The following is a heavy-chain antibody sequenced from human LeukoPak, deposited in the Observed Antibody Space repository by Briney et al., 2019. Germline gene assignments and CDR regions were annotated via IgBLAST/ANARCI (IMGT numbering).Heavy chain of an antibody. V-gene: IGHV3-21*04. CDR2: ISKSRNYI. J-gene: IGHJ3*02. D-gene: IGHD1-1*01. CDR1: GFSFENYN. CDR3: VRDDPGVQQERRLSPFDI. Sequence: PGGSLRLSCAASGFSFENYNMNWVRQAPGQGLEWVACISKSRNYIYYADSVKGRFTISRDDAKSSLYLQMDSLRVEDTALYYCVRDDPGVQQERRLSPFDIWGQGTMVTVSS.